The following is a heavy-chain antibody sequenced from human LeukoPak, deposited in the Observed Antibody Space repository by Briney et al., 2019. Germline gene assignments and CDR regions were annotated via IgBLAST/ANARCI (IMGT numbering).Heavy chain of an antibody. Sequence: PGGSLRLSCVSSGFTFSYYTMNWVRQAPGKGLEWVSFISSGSSTIYYADSVKGRFTISRDNSKNTLYLQMSSLRAEDTAVYYCHYGSTPNGGMDVWGQGTTVTVSS. D-gene: IGHD3-10*01. CDR1: GFTFSYYT. V-gene: IGHV3-48*01. CDR3: HYGSTPNGGMDV. J-gene: IGHJ6*02. CDR2: ISSGSSTI.